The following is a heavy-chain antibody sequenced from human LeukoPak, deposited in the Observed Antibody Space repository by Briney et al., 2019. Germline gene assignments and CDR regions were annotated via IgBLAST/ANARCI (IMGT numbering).Heavy chain of an antibody. CDR3: ARSGYYYNPALYYYYGMDV. CDR2: ISAYNGNT. CDR1: GYTFTSYG. Sequence: VASVKVSCKASGYTFTSYGISWVRQAPGQGLEWMGWISAYNGNTNYAQKLQGRVTMTTDTSTSTAYMELRSLRSDDTAVYYCARSGYYYNPALYYYYGMDVWGQGTTVTVSS. J-gene: IGHJ6*02. D-gene: IGHD3-22*01. V-gene: IGHV1-18*01.